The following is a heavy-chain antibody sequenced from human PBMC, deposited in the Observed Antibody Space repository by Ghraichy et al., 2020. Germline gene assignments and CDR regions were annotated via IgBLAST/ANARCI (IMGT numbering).Heavy chain of an antibody. J-gene: IGHJ6*03. CDR1: GFDFNYTW. CDR3: SWVQGSWVRGDYYCYMDA. CDR2: IKSEAGGWTK. V-gene: IGHV3-15*01. Sequence: GGSLRLSCLTSGFDFNYTWMSWVRQAPGKGLEWVGRIKSEAGGWTKDYSSSVKGRFIISRDDSKKTLYLQMNSLKAEDTAVYFCSWVQGSWVRGDYYCYMDAWGTGTSVTVSS. D-gene: IGHD5-18*01.